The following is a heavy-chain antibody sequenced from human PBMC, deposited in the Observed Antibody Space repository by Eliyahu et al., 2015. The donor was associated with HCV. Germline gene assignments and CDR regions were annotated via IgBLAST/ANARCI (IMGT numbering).Heavy chain of an antibody. Sequence: EVQLVESGGGLVKPGGSLRVSCTASGFXFXNAWMSWVRQAPGKGLEWVGRIKSKTDGGTTDYAATVRGRFTISRDDSENMLYLQMNSLKIEDTAVYYCTTKQGGSYYGDAFDIWGQGTRVTVSS. D-gene: IGHD1-26*01. CDR2: IKSKTDGGTT. J-gene: IGHJ3*02. V-gene: IGHV3-15*01. CDR3: TTKQGGSYYGDAFDI. CDR1: GFXFXNAW.